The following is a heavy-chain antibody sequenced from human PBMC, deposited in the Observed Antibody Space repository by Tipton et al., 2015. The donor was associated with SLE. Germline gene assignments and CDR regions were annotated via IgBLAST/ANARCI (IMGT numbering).Heavy chain of an antibody. CDR2: IYVSGFT. D-gene: IGHD2-8*01. Sequence: TLSLTCSVSGDSFSDSFWNWIRQCPGKGLEWIGSIYVSGFTNYSPSLKNRLTMSIESSKNHFSLKWSSVTAAETAVYYCARHDTNYGRNWFDPWGQGTLVTVSS. J-gene: IGHJ5*02. CDR3: ARHDTNYGRNWFDP. CDR1: GDSFSDSF. V-gene: IGHV4-59*08.